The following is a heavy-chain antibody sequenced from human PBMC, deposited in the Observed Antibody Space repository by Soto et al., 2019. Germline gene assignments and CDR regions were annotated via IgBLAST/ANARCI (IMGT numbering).Heavy chain of an antibody. D-gene: IGHD4-17*01. J-gene: IGHJ4*02. Sequence: QLQLQESGPGLVKPSETLSLTCTVSGGSISSSSYYWGWIRQPPGKGLEWIGSIYYSGSTCYNPSLKSRVTISVDTSKNQFSLKLSSVTAADTAVYYCARIEMTTGIDYWGQGTLVTVSS. CDR2: IYYSGST. CDR1: GGSISSSSYY. CDR3: ARIEMTTGIDY. V-gene: IGHV4-39*01.